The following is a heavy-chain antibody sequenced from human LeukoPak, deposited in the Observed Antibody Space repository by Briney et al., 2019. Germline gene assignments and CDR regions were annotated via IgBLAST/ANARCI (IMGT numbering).Heavy chain of an antibody. Sequence: GGSLRLSCAASGFTVSSNYMSWVRQAPGKGLEWVSVIYSGGSTYYADSVKGRFTISRDNSKNTLYLQMNSLRAEDTAVYYCARDGRGYGSGDVFDIWGQGTMVTASS. CDR1: GFTVSSNY. CDR2: IYSGGST. V-gene: IGHV3-66*01. CDR3: ARDGRGYGSGDVFDI. D-gene: IGHD3-10*01. J-gene: IGHJ3*02.